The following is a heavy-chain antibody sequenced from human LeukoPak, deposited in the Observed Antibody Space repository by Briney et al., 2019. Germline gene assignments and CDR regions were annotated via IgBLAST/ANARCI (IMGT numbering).Heavy chain of an antibody. Sequence: SVTVSFTASGGTFSSYAISWVRQAPGQGLEWMGGIIPIFGTANYAQKFQGRVTITADESTSTAYMELSSLRSEDTAVYYCAREAPSYGSGSYYNPPGANWFDPWGQGTLVTVSS. CDR2: IIPIFGTA. V-gene: IGHV1-69*13. CDR3: AREAPSYGSGSYYNPPGANWFDP. CDR1: GGTFSSYA. J-gene: IGHJ5*02. D-gene: IGHD3-10*01.